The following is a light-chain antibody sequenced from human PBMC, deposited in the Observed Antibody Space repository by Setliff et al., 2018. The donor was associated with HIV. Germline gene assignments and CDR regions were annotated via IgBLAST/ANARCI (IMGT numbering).Light chain of an antibody. Sequence: QSALTQPASVSGSPGQSITISCSGTSSEVGGHNYVSWYQQYPGKAPKLMIYDVTKRPSGVSNRFSGSKSGNTASLTISGLQAEDEADYYCSSYTSSSTLEVFGGGTK. CDR2: DVT. CDR1: SSEVGGHNY. CDR3: SSYTSSSTLEV. V-gene: IGLV2-14*03. J-gene: IGLJ2*01.